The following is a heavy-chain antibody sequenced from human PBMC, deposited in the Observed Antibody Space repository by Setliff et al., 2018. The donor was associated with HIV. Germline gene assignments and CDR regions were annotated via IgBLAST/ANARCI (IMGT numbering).Heavy chain of an antibody. D-gene: IGHD3-22*01. J-gene: IGHJ4*02. V-gene: IGHV1-69*13. CDR2: ITPMFGTT. Sequence: GGSVKVSCKTSGGSVRAFSINWVRQGPGKGLEWMGGITPMFGTTHCAQKFRGRVTITADESTTTAYMAFTNLRSDDTAVYYCGRDRGNGWYYYDSWGQGTLVTVSS. CDR3: GRDRGNGWYYYDS. CDR1: GGSVRAFS.